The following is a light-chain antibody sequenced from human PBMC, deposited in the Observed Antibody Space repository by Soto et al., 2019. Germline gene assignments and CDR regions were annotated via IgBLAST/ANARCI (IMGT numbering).Light chain of an antibody. V-gene: IGLV1-40*01. Sequence: QLVLTQPPSVSGAPGQRFTISCTGTSSNFGTHYDVHWYQQFPGTAPKLLIYVNTNRASGVPARFSGSKSDTSAFLAITGLQAEDEADYYCQSFDSSLPGLMFGLGTKVTVL. CDR1: SSNFGTHYD. CDR2: VNT. CDR3: QSFDSSLPGLM. J-gene: IGLJ3*02.